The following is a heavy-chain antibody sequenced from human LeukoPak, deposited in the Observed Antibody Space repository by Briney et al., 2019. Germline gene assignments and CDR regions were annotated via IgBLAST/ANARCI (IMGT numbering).Heavy chain of an antibody. D-gene: IGHD5-24*01. J-gene: IGHJ4*02. CDR1: GFTVSSHY. CDR3: ARERWGDGYNSQYFDY. CDR2: IYSGGST. V-gene: IGHV3-53*01. Sequence: PGGSLRLSCAASGFTVSSHYMSWVRQAPGKGLEWVSVIYSGGSTYYADSVKGRFTISRDNSKNTLYLQMNSLRAEDTAVYYCARERWGDGYNSQYFDYWGQGTLVTVSS.